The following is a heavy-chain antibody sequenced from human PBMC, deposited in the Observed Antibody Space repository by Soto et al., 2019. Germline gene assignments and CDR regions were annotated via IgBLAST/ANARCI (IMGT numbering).Heavy chain of an antibody. Sequence: PSQTLSLTCAISGDSVSSYDSTWGWIRQSPSRGLEWLGRTYYRSKWYHDYAVSVKSRITINPDTSNNQLSLQLNSVTPEDTAVYYCAREPTAPYYYDSSGSYAFDIWGQGTMVTVSS. J-gene: IGHJ3*02. CDR3: AREPTAPYYYDSSGSYAFDI. CDR1: GDSVSSYDST. V-gene: IGHV6-1*01. CDR2: TYYRSKWYH. D-gene: IGHD3-22*01.